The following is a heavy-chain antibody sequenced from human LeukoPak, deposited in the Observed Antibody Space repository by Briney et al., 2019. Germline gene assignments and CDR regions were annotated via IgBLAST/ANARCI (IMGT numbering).Heavy chain of an antibody. J-gene: IGHJ5*02. Sequence: GGSLRLSCAASGFTFSSYSMNWVRQAPGKGLEWVSSISSSSSYIYYADSVKGRFTISRDNAKNSLYLQMNSLRAEDTAVYYCARDLVVEVPAAPNWFDPWGQGTLVTASS. CDR3: ARDLVVEVPAAPNWFDP. CDR1: GFTFSSYS. D-gene: IGHD2-2*01. V-gene: IGHV3-21*01. CDR2: ISSSSSYI.